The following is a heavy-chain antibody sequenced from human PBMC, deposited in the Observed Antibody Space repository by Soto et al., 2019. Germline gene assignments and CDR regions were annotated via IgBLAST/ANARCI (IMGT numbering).Heavy chain of an antibody. Sequence: SETLSLTCTVSGGSVSSGSYYWIWMRQPPGKGLEWSGYIYHSGSTNYNPSLKSRVTISVDTSKNQFSLKLSSVTAADTAVYYCARVVVVPAATYNWFDPWGQGTLVTVSS. CDR2: IYHSGST. J-gene: IGHJ5*02. D-gene: IGHD2-2*01. CDR1: GGSVSSGSYY. V-gene: IGHV4-61*01. CDR3: ARVVVVPAATYNWFDP.